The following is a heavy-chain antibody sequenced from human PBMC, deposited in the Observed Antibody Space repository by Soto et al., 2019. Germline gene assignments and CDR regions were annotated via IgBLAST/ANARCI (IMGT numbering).Heavy chain of an antibody. CDR2: INHSGST. Sequence: WETLSLTCAVYGGSFSGYYWSWIRQPPGKGQEWVGEINHSGSTNYNPSLKSRVTISVDTSKNQFSLKLSSVTAADTAVYYCARGKHCTNGVCYTPYYYYYGMDVWGQGTTVTVSS. J-gene: IGHJ6*02. CDR3: ARGKHCTNGVCYTPYYYYYGMDV. CDR1: GGSFSGYY. D-gene: IGHD2-8*01. V-gene: IGHV4-34*01.